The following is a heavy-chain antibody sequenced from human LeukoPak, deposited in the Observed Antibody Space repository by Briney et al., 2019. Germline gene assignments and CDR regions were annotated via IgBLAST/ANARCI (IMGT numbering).Heavy chain of an antibody. CDR2: ISGSGGST. V-gene: IGHV3-23*01. Sequence: GGSLRLSCAASGFTVSTNYLSWVRQAPGKGLEWVSAISGSGGSTYYADSVKGRFTISRDNSKNTLYLQMNSLRAEDTAVYYCAKARITMVRGVAGFDYWGQGTLVTVSS. D-gene: IGHD3-10*01. CDR1: GFTVSTNY. J-gene: IGHJ4*02. CDR3: AKARITMVRGVAGFDY.